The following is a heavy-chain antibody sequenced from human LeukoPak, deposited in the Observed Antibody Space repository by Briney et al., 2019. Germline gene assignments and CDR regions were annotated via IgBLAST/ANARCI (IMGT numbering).Heavy chain of an antibody. CDR1: GYTFTSYA. CDR2: INTNTGNP. J-gene: IGHJ4*02. Sequence: GASVKVSCKASGYTFTSYAMNWVRQAPGQGLEWMGWINTNTGNPMYAQGFTGRFVFSFDTSVSTAYLQISRLKAEDTAVYYCASGPSYSGSNEYFDSWGQGTLVTVSS. V-gene: IGHV7-4-1*02. D-gene: IGHD1-26*01. CDR3: ASGPSYSGSNEYFDS.